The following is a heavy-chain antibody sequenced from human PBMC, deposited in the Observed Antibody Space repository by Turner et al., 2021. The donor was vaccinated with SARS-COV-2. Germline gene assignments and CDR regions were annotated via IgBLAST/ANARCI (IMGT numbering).Heavy chain of an antibody. Sequence: QVQLQESGPGLVKPSETLSLTCTVSGGPTSSSYWSWIRQPPGKGLEWIGYNYYSGSTNYNPSLKSRVTISVDTSKNQFSLKLSSVTAADTAVYYCARNRYDFWSGYYYSWFDPWGQGTLVTVSS. CDR2: NYYSGST. J-gene: IGHJ5*02. D-gene: IGHD3-3*01. V-gene: IGHV4-59*01. CDR3: ARNRYDFWSGYYYSWFDP. CDR1: GGPTSSSY.